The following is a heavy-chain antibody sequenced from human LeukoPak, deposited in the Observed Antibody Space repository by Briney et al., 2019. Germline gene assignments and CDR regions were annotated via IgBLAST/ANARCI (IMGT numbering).Heavy chain of an antibody. D-gene: IGHD6-6*01. CDR3: ASSSSYRLGYYYYMDV. Sequence: ASVKVSCKASGYTFTSYDINWVQQATGQGLEWMGWMNPNSGNTGYAQKFQGRVTMTRNTSISTAYMELSSLRSEDTAVYYCASSSSYRLGYYYYMDVWGKGTTVTVSS. J-gene: IGHJ6*03. CDR2: MNPNSGNT. V-gene: IGHV1-8*01. CDR1: GYTFTSYD.